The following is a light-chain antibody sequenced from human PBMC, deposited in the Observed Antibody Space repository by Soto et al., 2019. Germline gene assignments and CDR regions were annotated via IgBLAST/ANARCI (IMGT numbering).Light chain of an antibody. J-gene: IGLJ2*01. CDR3: AAWDGSQVV. V-gene: IGLV1-44*01. CDR2: SDN. CDR1: GSNVVANA. Sequence: QSVLTQPPSASGTPGQRVTISCSKSGSNVVANAVNWYQHLPGTAPKLLIYSDNQRPSGVPDRFSGSESGTSASLVISGLQSDDEADYFCAAWDGSQVVFGGGTKLTVL.